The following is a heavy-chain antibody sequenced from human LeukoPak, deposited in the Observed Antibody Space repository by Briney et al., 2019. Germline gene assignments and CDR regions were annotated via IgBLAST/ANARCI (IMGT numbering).Heavy chain of an antibody. Sequence: GGSLRLPCAASGMTFSNHWMHWVRQAPGKGLVWVSLIKTDGRTTIYADSVKGRFTISRDNGKSTLYLQMNSLRAEDTAIYYCTTGPSYGYEWWGQGTVVTVSS. CDR3: TTGPSYGYEW. CDR1: GMTFSNHW. D-gene: IGHD3-16*01. V-gene: IGHV3-74*01. J-gene: IGHJ4*02. CDR2: IKTDGRTT.